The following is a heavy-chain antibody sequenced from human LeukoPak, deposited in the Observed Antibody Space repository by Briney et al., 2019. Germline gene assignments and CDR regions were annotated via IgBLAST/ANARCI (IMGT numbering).Heavy chain of an antibody. J-gene: IGHJ6*02. Sequence: SGGSLRLSCAASGFTFSSYSMNWIRQPPGKGLEWIGEINHSGSTNYNPSLKSRVTISVDTSKNQFSLKLSSVTAADTAVYYCARSATVYHYYYYYGMDVWGQGTTVTVSS. CDR2: INHSGST. V-gene: IGHV4-34*01. D-gene: IGHD4-11*01. CDR1: GFTFSSYS. CDR3: ARSATVYHYYYYYGMDV.